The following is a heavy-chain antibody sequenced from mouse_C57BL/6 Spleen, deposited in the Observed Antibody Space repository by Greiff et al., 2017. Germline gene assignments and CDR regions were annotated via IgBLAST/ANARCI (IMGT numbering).Heavy chain of an antibody. CDR2: LWSGGST. CDR1: GFSLTSYG. J-gene: IGHJ2*01. CDR3: ARMPMVTDYFDY. D-gene: IGHD2-2*01. Sequence: VKLLESGPGLVQPSQSLSITCTVSGFSLTSYGVHWVRQSPGKGLEWLGVLWSGGSTDYNAAFISRLSISKDNSTSQVFFKMNSLQADDTAIYYCARMPMVTDYFDYWGQGTTLTVSS. V-gene: IGHV2-2*01.